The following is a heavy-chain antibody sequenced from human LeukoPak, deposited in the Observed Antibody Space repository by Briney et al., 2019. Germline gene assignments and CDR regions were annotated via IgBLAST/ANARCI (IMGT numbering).Heavy chain of an antibody. D-gene: IGHD6-19*01. V-gene: IGHV3-64D*06. CDR1: GCTFITYN. CDR2: IISNGGST. CDR3: VKDPEDRTGWYFALDI. J-gene: IGHJ3*02. Sequence: PGGSLRLSCSASGCTFITYNMHWVRQAAGKGLEYVSAIISNGGSTNYADSVNGRFTIYRHNSKNTLYLHMNSLRTDDAAGYYSVKDPEDRTGWYFALDIWGQGTMVTVSP.